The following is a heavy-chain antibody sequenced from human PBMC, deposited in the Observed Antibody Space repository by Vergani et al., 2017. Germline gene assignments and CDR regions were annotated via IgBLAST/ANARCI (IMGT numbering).Heavy chain of an antibody. CDR1: GFTFDDYA. J-gene: IGHJ2*01. CDR2: INWNSGSI. CDR3: AKDITAGTRDIYWYFDL. Sequence: EVQLVESGGGLVQPGRSLRLSCAASGFTFDDYAMHWVRQAPGTGLEWVSGINWNSGSINYADSVKGRFTISRDNAKNSLYLQMNSLRGEDTALYYCAKDITAGTRDIYWYFDLWGRGTLVTVSS. D-gene: IGHD6-19*01. V-gene: IGHV3-9*01.